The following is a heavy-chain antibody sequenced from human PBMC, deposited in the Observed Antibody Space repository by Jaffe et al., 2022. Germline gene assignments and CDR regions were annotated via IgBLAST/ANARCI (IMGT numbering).Heavy chain of an antibody. V-gene: IGHV3-23*01. D-gene: IGHD4-17*01. Sequence: EVQLLESGGGLVQPGGSLRLSCAASGFTFSSYAMSWVRQAPGKGLEWVSAISGSGGSTYYADSVKGRFTISRDNSKNTLYLQMNSLRAEDTAVYYCAKGTVDYYYYYYYMDVWGKGTTVTVSS. CDR2: ISGSGGST. J-gene: IGHJ6*03. CDR3: AKGTVDYYYYYYYMDV. CDR1: GFTFSSYA.